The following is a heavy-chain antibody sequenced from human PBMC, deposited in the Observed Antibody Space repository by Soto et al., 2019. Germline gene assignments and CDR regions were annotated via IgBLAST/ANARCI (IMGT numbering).Heavy chain of an antibody. CDR3: ARGPMSDWPLCSH. Sequence: QVQVKQWGAGVLKPSETLSLTCGVYGGSFSGYYWTWLRQPPGKGLEWIGEISHSGSTDHNPSLWGRVTISIDASKNQLSLNLNSVTAADTAVYYCARGPMSDWPLCSHWGQGILVTVSS. V-gene: IGHV4-34*01. J-gene: IGHJ4*02. CDR2: ISHSGST. D-gene: IGHD3-10*02. CDR1: GGSFSGYY.